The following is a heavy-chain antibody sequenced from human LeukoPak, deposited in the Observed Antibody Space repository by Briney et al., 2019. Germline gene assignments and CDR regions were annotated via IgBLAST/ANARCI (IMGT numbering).Heavy chain of an antibody. J-gene: IGHJ6*03. Sequence: ASVRVSCKASGYSFTSYAMNWVRQAPGQGLEWMGWINTNTGNPTYAQGFTGRLVFSLDTSVSTAYLQISSLKAEDTAVYYCAREGYCSGGSCPYYYYYMDVWGKGTTVTVSS. CDR2: INTNTGNP. CDR1: GYSFTSYA. CDR3: AREGYCSGGSCPYYYYYMDV. D-gene: IGHD2-15*01. V-gene: IGHV7-4-1*02.